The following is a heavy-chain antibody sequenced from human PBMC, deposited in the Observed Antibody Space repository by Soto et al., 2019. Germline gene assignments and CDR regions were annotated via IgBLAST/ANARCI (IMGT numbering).Heavy chain of an antibody. CDR3: AKRPASLICFDY. D-gene: IGHD3-10*01. CDR1: GFTFSNYA. Sequence: GGSLRLSCAASGFTFSNYAMTWVRQAPGKGLEWVSTITNSGRSTYYADSVKGRFTISRDNSKNTLYLQMNSLGAEDTAVYFCAKRPASLICFDYWGQGALVTVSS. V-gene: IGHV3-23*01. J-gene: IGHJ4*02. CDR2: ITNSGRST.